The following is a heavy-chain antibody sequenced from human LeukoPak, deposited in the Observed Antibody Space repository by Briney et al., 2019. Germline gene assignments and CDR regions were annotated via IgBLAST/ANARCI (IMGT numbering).Heavy chain of an antibody. Sequence: PGGSLRLSCAASGFTFDDYGMSWVRQAPGKGLEWVSGINWNGGSTGYADSVKGRFTISRDNSKNTLYLQMNSLRAADTAVYYCARHESRLRSGMWFDPWGQGTLVTVSS. CDR2: INWNGGST. D-gene: IGHD3-10*01. CDR1: GFTFDDYG. CDR3: ARHESRLRSGMWFDP. V-gene: IGHV3-20*04. J-gene: IGHJ5*02.